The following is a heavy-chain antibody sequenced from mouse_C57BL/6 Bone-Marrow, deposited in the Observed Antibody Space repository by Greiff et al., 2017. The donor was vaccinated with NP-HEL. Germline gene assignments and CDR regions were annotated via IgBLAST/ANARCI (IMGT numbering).Heavy chain of an antibody. CDR1: GYSITSGYY. V-gene: IGHV3-6*01. Sequence: EVKLQESGPGLVKPSQSLSLTCSVTGYSITSGYYWNWIRQFPGNKLEWMGYISYDGSNNYNPSLKNRISITRDTSKNQFFLKLNSVTTEDTATYYCARDYYYGSSEWYFDVWGTGTTVTVSS. D-gene: IGHD1-1*01. CDR2: ISYDGSN. J-gene: IGHJ1*03. CDR3: ARDYYYGSSEWYFDV.